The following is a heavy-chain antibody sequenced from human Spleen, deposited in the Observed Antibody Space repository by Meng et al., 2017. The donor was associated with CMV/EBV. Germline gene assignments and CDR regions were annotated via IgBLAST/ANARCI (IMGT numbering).Heavy chain of an antibody. V-gene: IGHV3-48*04. D-gene: IGHD3-16*01. CDR3: ARGGVFMSD. CDR1: GFHFDKYN. Sequence: GESLKISCAASGFHFDKYNMHWVRQAPGKGPEWISYITSGSSITYYADSVKGRFTISRDNARNSLNLKMNSLRAEDTAVYYCARGGVFMSDWGQGTLVTVSS. CDR2: ITSGSSIT. J-gene: IGHJ4*02.